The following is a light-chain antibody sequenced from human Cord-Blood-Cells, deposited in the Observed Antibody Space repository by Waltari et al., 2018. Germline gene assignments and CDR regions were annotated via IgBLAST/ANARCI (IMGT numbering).Light chain of an antibody. J-gene: IGLJ3*02. CDR2: YYSDSDK. CDR1: SDINVGSYN. CDR3: MIWPSNAWV. V-gene: IGLV5-37*01. Sequence: QPVLTQPPSSSASPGESARLTCTFPSDINVGSYNIYWYQQTPGSPPRYLLYYYSDSDKGQGSGVPSRFSGSKDASANTGILLISGLQSEDEADYYCMIWPSNAWVFGGGTKLTVL.